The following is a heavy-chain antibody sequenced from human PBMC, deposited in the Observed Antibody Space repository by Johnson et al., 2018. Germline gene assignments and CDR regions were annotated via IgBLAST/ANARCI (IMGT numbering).Heavy chain of an antibody. J-gene: IGHJ6*02. Sequence: VQLVESGGGLIQXGGSLRLSCAASEFTVSTNYMSWVRQAPGKGLEWVSVIYSGANAHYADSVKGRFTISRDNSKNTLFLQMDYLRAEDTAVYFCSRVLSSAYYYTMDVWGQGTTVTVSS. V-gene: IGHV3-53*01. CDR3: SRVLSSAYYYTMDV. D-gene: IGHD6-25*01. CDR1: EFTVSTNY. CDR2: IYSGANA.